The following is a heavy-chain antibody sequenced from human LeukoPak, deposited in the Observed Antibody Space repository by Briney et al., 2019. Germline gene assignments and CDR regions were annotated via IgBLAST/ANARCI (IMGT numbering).Heavy chain of an antibody. CDR3: ARGGYGSGYYYFDY. CDR2: INHSGST. D-gene: IGHD3-22*01. Sequence: SETLSLTCAVYGGSFSGYYWSWIRQPPGKGLEWIGEINHSGSTNYNPSLKSRVTISVDTSKKQFSLKLSSVTAADTAVYYCARGGYGSGYYYFDYWGQGTLVTVSS. CDR1: GGSFSGYY. V-gene: IGHV4-34*01. J-gene: IGHJ4*02.